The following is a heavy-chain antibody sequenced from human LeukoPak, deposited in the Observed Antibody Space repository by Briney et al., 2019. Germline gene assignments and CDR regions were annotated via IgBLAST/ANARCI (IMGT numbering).Heavy chain of an antibody. CDR1: GFTFSSYG. CDR2: ISYDGSNK. CDR3: ARDLVPAAEYYYYYGMDV. Sequence: GGSLRLSCAASGFTFSSYGMHWVRQAPGKGLEWVAVISYDGSNKYYADSVKGRFTISRDNSKNTLYLQMNSLRAEDTAVYYCARDLVPAAEYYYYYGMDVWGKGTTVTVSS. J-gene: IGHJ6*04. D-gene: IGHD6-13*01. V-gene: IGHV3-30*03.